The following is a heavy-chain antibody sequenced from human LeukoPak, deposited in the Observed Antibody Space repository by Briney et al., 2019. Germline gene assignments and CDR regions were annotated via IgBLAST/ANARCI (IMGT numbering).Heavy chain of an antibody. CDR3: ARDREYYGSSGSSWFDP. CDR2: INPNSGGT. CDR1: GYTFTGYY. V-gene: IGHV1-2*02. D-gene: IGHD3-22*01. J-gene: IGHJ5*02. Sequence: GASVKVSCKASGYTFTGYYMHWVRQAPGQGLEWMGWINPNSGGTNYAQKFQGRVTMTRDTSISTAYMELSRLRSDDTAVYYCARDREYYGSSGSSWFDPWGQGTLVTVSS.